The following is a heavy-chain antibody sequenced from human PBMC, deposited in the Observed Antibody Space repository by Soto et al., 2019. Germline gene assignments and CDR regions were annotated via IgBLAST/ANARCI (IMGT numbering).Heavy chain of an antibody. CDR2: INPNSGGT. V-gene: IGHV1-2*02. CDR1: GYTFTGYY. CDR3: ARAHPPLWFGELFTGYFQH. D-gene: IGHD3-10*01. J-gene: IGHJ1*01. Sequence: QVQLVQSGAEVKKPGASVKVSCKASGYTFTGYYMHWVRQAPGQGLEWMGWINPNSGGTNYAQKFQGRVTMTRDTSISTAYMELSRLRSDDTAVYYCARAHPPLWFGELFTGYFQHWGQGTLVTVSS.